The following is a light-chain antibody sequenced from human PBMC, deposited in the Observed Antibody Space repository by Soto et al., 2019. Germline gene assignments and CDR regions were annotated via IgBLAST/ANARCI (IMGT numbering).Light chain of an antibody. V-gene: IGKV3-11*01. CDR2: DAS. CDR1: QTVSRH. J-gene: IGKJ5*01. CDR3: QQRSNWPPG. Sequence: EIVMTQSPGTLSVSPGERATLSCRASQTVSRHLAWYQQKPGQAPRLLIYDASNRATGIPARFSGSGSGTDFTLTISSLEPEDFAVYYCQQRSNWPPGFGQGTRLEIK.